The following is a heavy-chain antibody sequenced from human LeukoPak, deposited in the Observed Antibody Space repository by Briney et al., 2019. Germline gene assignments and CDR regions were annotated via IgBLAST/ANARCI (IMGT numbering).Heavy chain of an antibody. CDR1: GYTFTSYD. D-gene: IGHD2-2*02. J-gene: IGHJ3*02. Sequence: ASVKVSCKASGYTFTSYDINGVRQATGQGLEWMGWMNPNSGNTGYAQKFQGRVTITRNTSISTAYMELSSLRSEDTAVYYCARPRSRSGVVVPAAISGFEAFDIWGQGTMVTVSS. V-gene: IGHV1-8*03. CDR3: ARPRSRSGVVVPAAISGFEAFDI. CDR2: MNPNSGNT.